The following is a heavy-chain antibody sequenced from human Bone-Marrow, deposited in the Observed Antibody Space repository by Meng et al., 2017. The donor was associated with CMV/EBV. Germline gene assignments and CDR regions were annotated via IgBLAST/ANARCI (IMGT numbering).Heavy chain of an antibody. CDR3: ARDLDIVVAPAAEDDY. CDR2: IDPSGGST. V-gene: IGHV1-46*01. CDR1: GGTFSSYA. D-gene: IGHD2-2*03. J-gene: IGHJ4*02. Sequence: ASVKVSCKASGGTFSSYAISWVRQAPGQGLEWMGVIDPSGGSTTYAQKFQGRVTMTRDTSTNTIYMELSSLRSEDTAIYYCARDLDIVVAPAAEDDYWGQGTLVTVSS.